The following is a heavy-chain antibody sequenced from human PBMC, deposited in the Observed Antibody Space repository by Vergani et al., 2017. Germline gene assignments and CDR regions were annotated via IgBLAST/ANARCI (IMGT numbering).Heavy chain of an antibody. V-gene: IGHV1-2*02. D-gene: IGHD6-19*01. CDR3: ARAQWPALRHPFDY. CDR1: GYTFTGYY. Sequence: QVQLVQSGAEVKKPGASVKVSCKASGYTFTGYYMHWVRQAAGQGREWMGWINPNSGCTNYAQKFQGRVTMTRDTSISTAYMELSRLRSDDTAVYYCARAQWPALRHPFDYWGQGTLVTFSS. CDR2: INPNSGCT. J-gene: IGHJ4*02.